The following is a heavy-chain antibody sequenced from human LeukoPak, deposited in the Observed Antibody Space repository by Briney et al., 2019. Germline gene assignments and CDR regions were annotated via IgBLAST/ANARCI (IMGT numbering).Heavy chain of an antibody. V-gene: IGHV3-64*01. CDR1: GFTFSTYA. CDR3: ATIVPAAMSFDY. CDR2: ISANGGGT. D-gene: IGHD2-2*01. J-gene: IGHJ4*02. Sequence: EPGGSLRLSCVASGFTFSTYAMHWARQAPGKGMEYVSAISANGGGTYYTNSVKGRFTIPRDNSKNTLYLQMGSLKTEDTAVYYCATIVPAAMSFDYWGQGTLVTVSS.